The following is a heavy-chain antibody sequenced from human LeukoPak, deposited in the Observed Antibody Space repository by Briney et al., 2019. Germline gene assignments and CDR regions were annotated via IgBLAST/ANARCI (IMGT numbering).Heavy chain of an antibody. CDR2: INHSGST. Sequence: SEILSLTCAVYGGSFSGYYWSWIRQPPGKGLEWIGEINHSGSTNYNPSLKSRVTISVDTSKNQFSLKLSSVTAADTAVYYCARALDGMDVWGQGTTVTVSS. CDR3: ARALDGMDV. J-gene: IGHJ6*02. V-gene: IGHV4-34*01. CDR1: GGSFSGYY.